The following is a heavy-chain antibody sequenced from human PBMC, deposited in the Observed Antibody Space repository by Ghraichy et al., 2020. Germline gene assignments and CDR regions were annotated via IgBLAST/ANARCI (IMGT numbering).Heavy chain of an antibody. D-gene: IGHD3-3*01. V-gene: IGHV4-59*01. CDR2: IYYSGST. CDR1: GGSISSYY. CDR3: ARGGFLEWFSRYGFDY. Sequence: SETLSLTCTVSGGSISSYYWSWIRQPPGKGLEWIGYIYYSGSTNYNPSLKSRVTISVDTSKNQFSLKLSSVTAADTAVYYCARGGFLEWFSRYGFDYWGQGTLVTVSS. J-gene: IGHJ4*02.